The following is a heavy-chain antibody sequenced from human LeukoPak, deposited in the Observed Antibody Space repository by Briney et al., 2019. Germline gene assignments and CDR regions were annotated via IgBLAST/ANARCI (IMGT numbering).Heavy chain of an antibody. CDR3: ARGVDTANFDD. D-gene: IGHD5-18*01. CDR1: GSTFRCDS. Sequence: GESLKFSCAAAGSTFRCDSMRLGREPPGRGLELVSLMNRISGHTYYADSQKHRYTIYRDKAKNSLYLQMNSLRAEDTAVYFCARGVDTANFDDWGHGTLVTVTS. V-gene: IGHV3-21*01. CDR2: MNRISGHT. J-gene: IGHJ4*01.